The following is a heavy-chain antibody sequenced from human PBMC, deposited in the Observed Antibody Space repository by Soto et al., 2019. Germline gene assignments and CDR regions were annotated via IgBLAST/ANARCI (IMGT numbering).Heavy chain of an antibody. D-gene: IGHD3-16*01. Sequence: PGGSLRLSCAASGFTFSIYAMSLVRQAPGKGLEWVSAISGSGGSTYYADSVKGRFTISRDNSKKTLYLQMKSLRAEDTAVYYCAKDPHRSYVFDYWRQERLVTASS. J-gene: IGHJ4*02. CDR3: AKDPHRSYVFDY. V-gene: IGHV3-23*01. CDR1: GFTFSIYA. CDR2: ISGSGGST.